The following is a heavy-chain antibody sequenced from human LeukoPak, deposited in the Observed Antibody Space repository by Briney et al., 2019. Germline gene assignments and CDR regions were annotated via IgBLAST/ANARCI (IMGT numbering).Heavy chain of an antibody. Sequence: GGSLRLSCVASGFTFNIYAMSWVRQAPGKGLEWVSNICGDGFNTYYTDSLNGRFTISRDNSRTTLYLQMSSVRVEDTAVYYCATRAGVREPNPILPFDYWGQGTLVTVSS. CDR1: GFTFNIYA. D-gene: IGHD1-26*01. V-gene: IGHV3-23*01. CDR3: ATRAGVREPNPILPFDY. CDR2: ICGDGFNT. J-gene: IGHJ4*02.